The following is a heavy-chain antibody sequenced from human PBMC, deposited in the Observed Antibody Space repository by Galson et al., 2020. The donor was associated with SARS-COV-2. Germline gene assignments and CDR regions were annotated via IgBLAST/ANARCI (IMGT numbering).Heavy chain of an antibody. J-gene: IGHJ4*02. V-gene: IGHV1-46*01. D-gene: IGHD3-10*01. CDR2: INPSGGST. CDR3: ARDGYYGSGSYSYYFDY. Sequence: ASVKVSCKASGYTFTSYYMHWVRQAPGQGLEWMGIINPSGGSTSYAQKFQGRVTMTRDTSTSTVYMELSSLRSEDTAVYYCARDGYYGSGSYSYYFDYWGQGTLVTVSS. CDR1: GYTFTSYY.